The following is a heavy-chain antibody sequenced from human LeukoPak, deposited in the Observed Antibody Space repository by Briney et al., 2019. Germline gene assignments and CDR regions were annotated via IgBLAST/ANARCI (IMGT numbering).Heavy chain of an antibody. CDR3: AKTYYYDRSGYSPPDAFDI. CDR2: ISGSGGST. CDR1: GFTFSSYA. V-gene: IGHV3-23*01. J-gene: IGHJ3*02. D-gene: IGHD3-22*01. Sequence: GGSLRLSCAASGFTFSSYAMSWVRQAPGKGLEWVSAISGSGGSTYYADSVKGRFTISRDNSKNTLYLQMNSLRAEDTAVYCCAKTYYYDRSGYSPPDAFDIWGQGTMVTVSS.